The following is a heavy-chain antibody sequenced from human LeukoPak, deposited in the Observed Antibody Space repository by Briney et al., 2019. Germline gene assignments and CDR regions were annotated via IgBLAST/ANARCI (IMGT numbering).Heavy chain of an antibody. CDR1: GYTFTSYG. J-gene: IGHJ4*02. CDR2: ISAYNGNT. Sequence: GASVKVSCKASGYTFTSYGISWVRQAPGQGLEWMGWISAYNGNTNYAQKLQGRVTMTRDTSTSTVYMELSSLRSEDTAVYYCARDNILTGYYLGYWGQGTLVTVSS. D-gene: IGHD3-9*01. CDR3: ARDNILTGYYLGY. V-gene: IGHV1-18*01.